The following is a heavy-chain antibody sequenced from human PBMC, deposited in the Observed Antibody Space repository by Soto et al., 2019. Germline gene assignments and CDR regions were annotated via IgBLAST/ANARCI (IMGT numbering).Heavy chain of an antibody. Sequence: EVQLLESGGGLVQPGGSLRLSCAASGFTFSSYAMSWVRQAPGKGLEWVSAISGSGGSTYYADSVKGRFTISRDNSKNPLYLQMNSLRAEDTAVYYCAEDPLGYGDYAPFDYWGQGTLVTVSS. J-gene: IGHJ4*02. V-gene: IGHV3-23*01. CDR2: ISGSGGST. D-gene: IGHD4-17*01. CDR3: AEDPLGYGDYAPFDY. CDR1: GFTFSSYA.